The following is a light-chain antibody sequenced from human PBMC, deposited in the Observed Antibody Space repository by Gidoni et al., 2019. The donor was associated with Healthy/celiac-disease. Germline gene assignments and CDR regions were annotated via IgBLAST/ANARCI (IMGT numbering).Light chain of an antibody. V-gene: IGLV1-40*01. CDR1: SSNIGAGYD. J-gene: IGLJ2*01. CDR2: GNS. Sequence: QSVLTQPPSVSGAPGQRVTISCTGNSSNIGAGYDVHWYQQLPGTAPKLLISGNSNRPSGVPDRFSGSKSGTSASLAITGLQAEDEADYYCQSYDSSLSGSRVFGGGTKLTVL. CDR3: QSYDSSLSGSRV.